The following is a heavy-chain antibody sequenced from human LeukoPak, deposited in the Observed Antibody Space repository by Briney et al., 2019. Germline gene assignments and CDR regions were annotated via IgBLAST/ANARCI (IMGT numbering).Heavy chain of an antibody. CDR3: ARAQRYCSSTSCYGSYYYGMDV. CDR2: MNPNSGDT. CDR1: GYTFTSYE. Sequence: ASVKVSCKASGYTFTSYEINWVRQATGHGLEWMGWMNPNSGDTAYAQKFQGRITMTRSTSITTAYMELSGLRSEDTAVYYCARAQRYCSSTSCYGSYYYGMDVWGQGTTVTVSS. D-gene: IGHD2-2*01. J-gene: IGHJ6*02. V-gene: IGHV1-8*01.